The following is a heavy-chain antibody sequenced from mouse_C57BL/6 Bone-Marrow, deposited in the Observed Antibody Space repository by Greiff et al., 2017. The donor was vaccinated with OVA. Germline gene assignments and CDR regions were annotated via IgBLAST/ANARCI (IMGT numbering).Heavy chain of an antibody. Sequence: QVQLQQPGAELVKPGASVKMSCKASGYTFTSYWITWVKQRPGQGLEWIGDIYPGSGSTNYNEKFKSKATLTVDTSSSTAYMQLSSLTSEDSAVYYCARHYYGSSYAYWYFDVWGTGTTVTVSS. CDR1: GYTFTSYW. CDR2: IYPGSGST. D-gene: IGHD1-1*01. V-gene: IGHV1-55*01. CDR3: ARHYYGSSYAYWYFDV. J-gene: IGHJ1*03.